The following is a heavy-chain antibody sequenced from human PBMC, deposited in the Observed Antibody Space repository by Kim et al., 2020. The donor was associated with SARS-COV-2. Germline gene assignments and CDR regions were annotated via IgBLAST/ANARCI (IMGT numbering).Heavy chain of an antibody. CDR2: VNYFGIT. V-gene: IGHV4-34*01. CDR3: ARWRSIYVGYMDV. CDR1: DGSLTGFF. Sequence: SETLSLTCAAFDGSLTGFFWNWIRQSPAKGLEWIGDVNYFGITRYNPSLDSRVTISADTSTNQFSLTLNSVTAADTAVYYCARWRSIYVGYMDVWREGPPGTV. J-gene: IGHJ6*03. D-gene: IGHD3-16*01.